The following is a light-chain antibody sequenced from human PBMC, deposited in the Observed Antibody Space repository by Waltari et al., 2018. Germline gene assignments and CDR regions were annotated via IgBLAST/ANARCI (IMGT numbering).Light chain of an antibody. CDR1: QSISSW. V-gene: IGKV1-5*03. Sequence: EIQMTQSPSTLSASVGDRVTITCRASQSISSWVAWYQQKPGKAPKLLIYKASSLESGVPSRFSGSGSGTEFTLTISSLQPDDFATYYCQQYNSYSWTFGQGTKVEIK. CDR2: KAS. J-gene: IGKJ1*01. CDR3: QQYNSYSWT.